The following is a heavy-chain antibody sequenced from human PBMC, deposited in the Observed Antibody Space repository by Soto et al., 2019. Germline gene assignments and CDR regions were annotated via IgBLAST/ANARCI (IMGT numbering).Heavy chain of an antibody. Sequence: GGSLRLSCAASRITVSGNYMSLVRQAPGNGLQWVSVIYSGGSTYYADSVKGRFTISRENSKTTLYLQMNSLRAEDTAVYYCAREKHLRITIFGVVPDAFDIWGQGKMVTVS. CDR3: AREKHLRITIFGVVPDAFDI. V-gene: IGHV3-53*01. J-gene: IGHJ3*02. CDR2: IYSGGST. CDR1: RITVSGNY. D-gene: IGHD3-3*01.